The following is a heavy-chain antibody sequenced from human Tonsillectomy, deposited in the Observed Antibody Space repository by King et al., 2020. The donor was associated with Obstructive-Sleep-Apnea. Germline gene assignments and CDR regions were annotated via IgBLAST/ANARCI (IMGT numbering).Heavy chain of an antibody. J-gene: IGHJ4*02. Sequence: VQLVQSGGGLVQPGGSLRLSFSASGFTFRTSSMHWVRQAPGRWLVWGSRINSDGRRTMYADFVKGRFTISRDNAKNTLYLQMTSLRAEDTAVYYCARDRGGAGPTTTDYWGQGTLVTVSS. D-gene: IGHD1-26*01. CDR1: GFTFRTSS. CDR2: INSDGRRT. V-gene: IGHV3-74*03. CDR3: ARDRGGAGPTTTDY.